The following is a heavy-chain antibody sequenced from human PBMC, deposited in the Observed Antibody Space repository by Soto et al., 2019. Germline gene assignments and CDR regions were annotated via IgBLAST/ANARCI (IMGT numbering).Heavy chain of an antibody. V-gene: IGHV1-69*13. Sequence: SVKVSCKASGGTFSSYAISWVRQAPGQGLEWMGGIIPIFGTANYAQKFQGRVTITADESTSTAYMELSSLRSEDTAVYYCARVWLQGNWFDPWGQGTLVTVSS. CDR3: ARVWLQGNWFDP. CDR2: IIPIFGTA. J-gene: IGHJ5*02. D-gene: IGHD3-10*01. CDR1: GGTFSSYA.